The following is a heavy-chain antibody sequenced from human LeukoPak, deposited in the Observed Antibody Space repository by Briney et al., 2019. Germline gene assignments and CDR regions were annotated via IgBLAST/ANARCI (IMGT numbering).Heavy chain of an antibody. CDR1: GASISSGSYY. CDR3: ARLAYCSSTSCYPNY. Sequence: PSETPSLTCTVSGASISSGSYYWGWIRQPPGKGLEWIASIHYSGSTDYNPSLKSRVIISADTSENQFSLRLRFVTAADTAVYYCARLAYCSSTSCYPNYWGQGALVTVSS. J-gene: IGHJ4*02. V-gene: IGHV4-39*01. D-gene: IGHD2-2*01. CDR2: IHYSGST.